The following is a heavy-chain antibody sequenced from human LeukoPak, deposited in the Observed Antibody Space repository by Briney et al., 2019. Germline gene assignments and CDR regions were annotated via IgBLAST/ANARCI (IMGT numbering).Heavy chain of an antibody. D-gene: IGHD3-22*01. J-gene: IGHJ5*02. Sequence: SETLSLTCTVSGGSISSSSSYYWGWIRQPPGKGLEWIGNIYYSGSTYYNPSLKSRVTISVDTSKNQFTLKLSSVTAADTAVYYCARLSDSSTYHPLGWFDPWGQGTLVTVSS. CDR1: GGSISSSSSYY. CDR3: ARLSDSSTYHPLGWFDP. V-gene: IGHV4-39*01. CDR2: IYYSGST.